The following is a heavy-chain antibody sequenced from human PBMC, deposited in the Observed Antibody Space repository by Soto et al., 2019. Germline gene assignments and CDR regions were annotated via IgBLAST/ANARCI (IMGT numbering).Heavy chain of an antibody. CDR2: ISGSGGYI. CDR1: GFTFSSYA. V-gene: IGHV3-23*01. J-gene: IGHJ3*02. D-gene: IGHD3-10*01. Sequence: EVQLLESGGGLVQPGGSLRLSCAASGFTFSSYAMSWVRQAPRKGLEWVSGISGSGGYIYYADSVKGRFTISRDNSMNTLHLQMNSLRAEDTAVYYCAKTDYYGSARAFVIWGQGTMVTVSS. CDR3: AKTDYYGSARAFVI.